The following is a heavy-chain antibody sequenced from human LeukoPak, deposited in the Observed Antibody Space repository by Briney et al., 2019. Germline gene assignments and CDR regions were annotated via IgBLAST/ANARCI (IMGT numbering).Heavy chain of an antibody. Sequence: GGSLRLSCAASGFTFSDYYMGWIRQAPGKGLEWVSYISSSGSTIYYADSVKGRFTISRDNAKNSLYLQMNSLRAEDTAVYYCARVQMSSSLDVWGQGTTVTVSS. V-gene: IGHV3-11*01. CDR2: ISSSGSTI. CDR3: ARVQMSSSLDV. J-gene: IGHJ6*02. D-gene: IGHD6-13*01. CDR1: GFTFSDYY.